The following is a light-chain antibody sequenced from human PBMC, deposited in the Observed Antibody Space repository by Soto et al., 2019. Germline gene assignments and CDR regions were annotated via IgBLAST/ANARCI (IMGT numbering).Light chain of an antibody. CDR2: AAS. Sequence: DIQLTQSPSFLSASVGDRVTITCRASQGISSYLAWYQQKPGKAPKLLIYAASTLQSGVPSRFSGSGSGTEFTLTISCRQPEDFATYYCQQLNSYPFFGPGTKVDI. CDR3: QQLNSYPF. J-gene: IGKJ3*01. V-gene: IGKV1-9*01. CDR1: QGISSY.